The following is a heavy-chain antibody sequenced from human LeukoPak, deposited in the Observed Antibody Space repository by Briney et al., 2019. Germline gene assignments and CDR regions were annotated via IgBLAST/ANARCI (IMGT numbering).Heavy chain of an antibody. D-gene: IGHD6-6*01. J-gene: IGHJ6*03. V-gene: IGHV4-39*07. Sequence: SETLSPTCTVSGGSISSSSYYWGWIRQPPGKGLEWIGSIYYSGSTYYNPSLKSRVTISIDTSKNQYSLKLSSVTAADTAVYFCARDHRAGNWGAARSYHYYYYMDVWGKGTTVTVSS. CDR2: IYYSGST. CDR3: ARDHRAGNWGAARSYHYYYYMDV. CDR1: GGSISSSSYY.